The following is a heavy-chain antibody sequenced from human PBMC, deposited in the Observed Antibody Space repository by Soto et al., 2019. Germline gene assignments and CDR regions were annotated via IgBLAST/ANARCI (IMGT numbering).Heavy chain of an antibody. CDR1: GGSVSTGMKY. J-gene: IGHJ5*02. V-gene: IGHV4-61*01. CDR3: ARVGPWVPYYYDSSPYTFENWFDP. Sequence: SSETLSLTCTVSGGSVSTGMKYWGWVRQPPGKALEFIGYMYKTGETLLNSSLKSRVTLSMETSKNQFSLTLSSVTAADTAVYYCARVGPWVPYYYDSSPYTFENWFDPWGQGTLVTVSS. CDR2: MYKTGET. D-gene: IGHD3-22*01.